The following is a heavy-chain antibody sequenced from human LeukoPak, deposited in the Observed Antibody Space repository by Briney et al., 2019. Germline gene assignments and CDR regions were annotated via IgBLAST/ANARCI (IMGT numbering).Heavy chain of an antibody. J-gene: IGHJ5*02. D-gene: IGHD2-15*01. Sequence: GASVKVSCKASGYTFTGYFMHWVRQAPGQGLEWMGWINPYSGGTHYAQKFQGRVTMTRDTSISTAYMELRSLRSDDTAVYYCARAGAVVDNWFDPWGQGTLVTVSS. CDR1: GYTFTGYF. CDR2: INPYSGGT. V-gene: IGHV1-2*02. CDR3: ARAGAVVDNWFDP.